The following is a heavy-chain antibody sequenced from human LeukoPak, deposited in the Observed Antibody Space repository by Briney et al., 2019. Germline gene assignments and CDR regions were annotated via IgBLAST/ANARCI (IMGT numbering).Heavy chain of an antibody. CDR3: ARDPVSVGARPTGY. D-gene: IGHD1-26*01. CDR1: GFTFSSYA. J-gene: IGHJ4*02. CDR2: ISGSGGST. Sequence: GGSLRLSCAASGFTFSSYAMSWVRQAPGKGLEWVSAISGSGGSTYYADSVKGRFTISRDNSKNTLYLQMNSLRAEDTAVYYCARDPVSVGARPTGYWGQGTLVTVSS. V-gene: IGHV3-23*01.